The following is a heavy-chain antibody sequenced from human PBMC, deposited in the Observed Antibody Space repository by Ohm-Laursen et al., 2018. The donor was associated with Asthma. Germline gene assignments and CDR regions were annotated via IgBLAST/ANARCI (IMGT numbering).Heavy chain of an antibody. CDR3: AKAFNDIVVVPAAMRDYYYGMDV. CDR1: GFTFSGYG. Sequence: SLRLSCSASGFTFSGYGMHWVRQAPGKGLEWVAVISYDGSNKYYADSVKGRFTISRDNSKNTLYLQMNSLGAEDTAVYYCAKAFNDIVVVPAAMRDYYYGMDVWGQGTTVTVSS. J-gene: IGHJ6*02. D-gene: IGHD2-2*01. CDR2: ISYDGSNK. V-gene: IGHV3-30*18.